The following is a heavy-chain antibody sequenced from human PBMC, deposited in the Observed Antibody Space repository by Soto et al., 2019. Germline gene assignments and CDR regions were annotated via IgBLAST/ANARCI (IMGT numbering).Heavy chain of an antibody. CDR2: MSPNSGAT. J-gene: IGHJ6*02. CDR3: ARGGANGVDV. CDR1: GYTFTSYD. V-gene: IGHV1-8*01. Sequence: QVQLVQSGAEVTKPGASVKVSCKASGYTFTSYDINWVRQATGQGLEWMGLMSPNSGATGYAQKFQGSVTMTRDTAISTVYMELRNLRSEDTVIYYCARGGANGVDVGGQGSTVTVSS. D-gene: IGHD1-26*01.